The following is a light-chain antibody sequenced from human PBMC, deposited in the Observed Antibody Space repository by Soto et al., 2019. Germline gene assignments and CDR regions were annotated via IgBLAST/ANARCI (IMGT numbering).Light chain of an antibody. CDR2: DAS. CDR1: QTISSW. Sequence: DIQMTQSPSTLSGSVGDRVTITCRASQTISSWLAWYQQKPGKAPKLLSYDASSLESGVPSRVSGSGSGTESTLTISSLQPDDFATYYCQQAYDIPRTFGQGTKVDIK. V-gene: IGKV1-5*01. J-gene: IGKJ1*01. CDR3: QQAYDIPRT.